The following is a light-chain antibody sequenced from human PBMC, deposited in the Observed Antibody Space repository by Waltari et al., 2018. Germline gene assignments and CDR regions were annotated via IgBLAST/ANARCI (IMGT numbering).Light chain of an antibody. CDR3: QQYDNLLST. CDR2: DAS. CDR1: QDITNY. J-gene: IGKJ1*01. Sequence: DIQMTQSPSSLSASVGDRVTITCQASQDITNYLNWYQQKPGKAPKLLIYDASNLEIGVPSRFSGSGSATDFTFTISSPQPEDIATYYCQQYDNLLSTFGQGTKVEI. V-gene: IGKV1-33*01.